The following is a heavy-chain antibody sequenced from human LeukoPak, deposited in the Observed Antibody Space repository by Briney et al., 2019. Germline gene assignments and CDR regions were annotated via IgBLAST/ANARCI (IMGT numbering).Heavy chain of an antibody. J-gene: IGHJ4*02. CDR1: GFTFDDYG. D-gene: IGHD1-26*01. Sequence: GGSLRLSCAASGFTFDDYGMSWVRQAPGKGLEWVSGINWNGGSTGYADSVKGRFTISRDNAKNSLYLQMNSLRAEDTALYYCARAHSGSYYPYFDYWGQGTLVTVSS. CDR2: INWNGGST. CDR3: ARAHSGSYYPYFDY. V-gene: IGHV3-20*04.